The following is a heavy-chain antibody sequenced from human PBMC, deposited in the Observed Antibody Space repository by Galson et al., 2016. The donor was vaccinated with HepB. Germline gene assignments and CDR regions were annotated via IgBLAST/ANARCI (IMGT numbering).Heavy chain of an antibody. CDR3: TRVYYDFWIGYSRYMDV. CDR1: GFTFGDYA. Sequence: SLRLSCATSGFTFGDYAMSWFRQAPGKGLEWVGFIRSKAYGGTTEYAASVKGRFTISRDDSKSIAYLQMNSLKTEDTAVYYCTRVYYDFWIGYSRYMDVWGKGTTVTVSS. V-gene: IGHV3-49*03. CDR2: IRSKAYGGTT. D-gene: IGHD3-3*01. J-gene: IGHJ6*03.